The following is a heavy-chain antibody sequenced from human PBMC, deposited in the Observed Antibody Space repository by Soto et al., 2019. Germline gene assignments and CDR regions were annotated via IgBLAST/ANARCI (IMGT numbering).Heavy chain of an antibody. CDR2: IWHDGSNK. D-gene: IGHD3-16*01. Sequence: QEQVVESGGGVVQPGRSLRLSCAVSKFTFSSYGMHWVRQASGKGLEWVAVIWHDGSNKYYADSVKGRFTISRDNSKITLYLQMNSLNVEETAVYYCARDLVGGIDPWGQGILVTVSS. CDR1: KFTFSSYG. J-gene: IGHJ5*01. V-gene: IGHV3-33*01. CDR3: ARDLVGGIDP.